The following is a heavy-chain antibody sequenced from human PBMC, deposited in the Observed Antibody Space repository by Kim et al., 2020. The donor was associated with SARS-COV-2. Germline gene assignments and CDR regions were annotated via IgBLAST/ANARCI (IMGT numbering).Heavy chain of an antibody. CDR3: LGGYYFDY. J-gene: IGHJ4*02. V-gene: IGHV1-3*01. Sequence: GQGNTIYSQKFQGKVTFTTDTSASTAYMELSSLRSEGSAVYYCLGGYYFDYWGQGTLVTVSS. CDR2: GQGNT. D-gene: IGHD2-15*01.